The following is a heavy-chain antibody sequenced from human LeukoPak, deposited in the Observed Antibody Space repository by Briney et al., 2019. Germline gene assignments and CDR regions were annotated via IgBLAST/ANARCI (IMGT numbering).Heavy chain of an antibody. CDR3: ATTTVITGGVDV. J-gene: IGHJ6*02. D-gene: IGHD4-17*01. CDR1: GASISSDVYY. V-gene: IGHV4-61*02. Sequence: SQTLSLTCSVSGASISSDVYYWTWIRQPAGKGLEYIGRIYSSGGASYNPSLKSRVTISLDTSKNQFSLKVSSVTAADTAVYYCATTTVITGGVDVWGRGTTVIVSS. CDR2: IYSSGGA.